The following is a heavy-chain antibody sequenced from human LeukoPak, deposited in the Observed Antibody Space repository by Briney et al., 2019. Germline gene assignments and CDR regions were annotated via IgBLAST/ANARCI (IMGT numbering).Heavy chain of an antibody. CDR1: GGSISSYY. Sequence: KSSETLSLTCTVSGGSISSYYWSWIRQPPGKGLVWIGYIYYSGSTNYNPSLKSRVTISVDTSKNQFSLKLSSVTAADTAVYYCARAVPRITIFGVVITAVYGNWFDPWGQGTLVTVSS. J-gene: IGHJ5*02. CDR2: IYYSGST. CDR3: ARAVPRITIFGVVITAVYGNWFDP. V-gene: IGHV4-59*01. D-gene: IGHD3-3*01.